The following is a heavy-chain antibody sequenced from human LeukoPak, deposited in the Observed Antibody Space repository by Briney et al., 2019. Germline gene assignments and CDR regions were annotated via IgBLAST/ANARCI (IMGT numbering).Heavy chain of an antibody. J-gene: IGHJ6*03. CDR2: IYTSGST. D-gene: IGHD1-7*01. V-gene: IGHV4-4*07. CDR1: GGSISSYY. Sequence: PSETLSLTCTVSGGSISSYYWSWIRQPAGKGLEWIGRIYTSGSTNYNPSLKSRVTMSVDTSKNQFSLKLSSVTAADTAVYYCAREVMEEVTWDYTQVGDYYYMDVWGKGTTVTVSS. CDR3: AREVMEEVTWDYTQVGDYYYMDV.